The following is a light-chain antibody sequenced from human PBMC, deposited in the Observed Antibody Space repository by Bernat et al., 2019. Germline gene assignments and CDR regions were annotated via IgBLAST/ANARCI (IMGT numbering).Light chain of an antibody. CDR3: QQLNSYPIT. CDR2: GAS. V-gene: IGKV1-9*01. Sequence: DIQLTQSPPFLSASVGDRVTITCRASQVIGTYLAWYQQKPGKAPNLLIYGASTFQTGVPSRFSGSGSGTEFTLTISSLRPEDFATYHCQQLNSYPITFGQGTRLEIK. CDR1: QVIGTY. J-gene: IGKJ5*01.